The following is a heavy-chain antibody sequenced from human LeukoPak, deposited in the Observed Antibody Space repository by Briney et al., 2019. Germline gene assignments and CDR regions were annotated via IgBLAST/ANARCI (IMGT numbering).Heavy chain of an antibody. CDR1: GYSISSGYY. Sequence: PSETLSLTCTVSGYSISSGYYWGWIRQPPGKGLEWIGSIYHSGSTYYNPSLKSRVTMSVDTSKNQFSLKLSSVTAADTAVYYCARGRYYYGSGMDFDYWGQGTLVTVSS. J-gene: IGHJ4*02. V-gene: IGHV4-38-2*02. CDR2: IYHSGST. CDR3: ARGRYYYGSGMDFDY. D-gene: IGHD3-10*01.